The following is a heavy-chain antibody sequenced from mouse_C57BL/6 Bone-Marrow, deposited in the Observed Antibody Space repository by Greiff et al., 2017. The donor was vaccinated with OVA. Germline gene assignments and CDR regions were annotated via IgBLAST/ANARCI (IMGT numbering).Heavy chain of an antibody. V-gene: IGHV3-6*01. CDR2: ISYDGSN. CDR3: ARGWLRRFFDY. Sequence: VQLKQSGPGLVKPSQSLSLTCSVTGYSITSGYYWNWIRQFPGNKLEWMGYISYDGSNNYNPSLKNRISITRDTSKNQFFLKLNSVTTEDTATYYCARGWLRRFFDYWGQGTTLTVSS. CDR1: GYSITSGYY. D-gene: IGHD2-2*01. J-gene: IGHJ2*01.